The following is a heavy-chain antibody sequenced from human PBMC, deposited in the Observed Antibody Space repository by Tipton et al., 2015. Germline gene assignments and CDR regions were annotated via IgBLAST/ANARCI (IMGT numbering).Heavy chain of an antibody. CDR2: IYYSGNT. V-gene: IGHV4-59*01. CDR1: GDSISSSY. D-gene: IGHD1-20*01. J-gene: IGHJ3*02. Sequence: TLSLTCTVSGDSISSSYWSWIRQAPGKGLEWIGYIYYSGNTNYNPSLKSRVSISVDTPKNQFSLNLSPVTAADTAVYYCARVPKWKDAFEIWGQGTMVSVSS. CDR3: ARVPKWKDAFEI.